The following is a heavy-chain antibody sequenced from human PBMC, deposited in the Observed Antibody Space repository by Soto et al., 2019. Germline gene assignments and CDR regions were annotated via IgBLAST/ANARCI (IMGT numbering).Heavy chain of an antibody. Sequence: QVQLVQSGAEVKKPGSAVSVSCKASGASYSDYAIAWVRQAPGQGLEWMGGIIPKFSASKYAQKFHGRLTITADESTSTAYMELNSLTYEDTAVYYCARTMTTFLDFWGQGTLVTVSS. J-gene: IGHJ4*02. CDR2: IIPKFSAS. D-gene: IGHD4-17*01. V-gene: IGHV1-69*01. CDR1: GASYSDYA. CDR3: ARTMTTFLDF.